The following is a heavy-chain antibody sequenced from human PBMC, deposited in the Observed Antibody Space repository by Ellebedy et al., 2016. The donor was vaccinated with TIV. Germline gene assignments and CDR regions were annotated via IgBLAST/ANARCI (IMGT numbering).Heavy chain of an antibody. V-gene: IGHV3-30-3*01. CDR1: AFTFSRYT. CDR3: AAEWLRSWDWYDH. J-gene: IGHJ5*02. CDR2: ITNDGANK. Sequence: PGGSLRLSCVASAFTFSRYTAHWVRQAPGKGLEWVAAITNDGANKDYADSVKGRFTISRDNSRNTLFLQMDSLRPEDTAVYYCAAEWLRSWDWYDHWGQGTLVTVSS. D-gene: IGHD5-12*01.